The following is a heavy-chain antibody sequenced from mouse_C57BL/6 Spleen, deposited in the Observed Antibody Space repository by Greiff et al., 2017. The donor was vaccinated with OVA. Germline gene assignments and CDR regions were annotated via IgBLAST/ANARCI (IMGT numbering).Heavy chain of an antibody. CDR2: ISYDGSN. CDR1: GYSITSGYY. D-gene: IGHD2-5*01. CDR3: ARGYSNYAMDY. V-gene: IGHV3-6*01. J-gene: IGHJ4*01. Sequence: VQLKESGPGLVKPSQSLSLTCSVTGYSITSGYYWNWIRQFPGNKLEWMGYISYDGSNNYNPSLKNRISITRDTSKNQFFLKLNSVTTEDTATYYCARGYSNYAMDYWGQGTSVTVSS.